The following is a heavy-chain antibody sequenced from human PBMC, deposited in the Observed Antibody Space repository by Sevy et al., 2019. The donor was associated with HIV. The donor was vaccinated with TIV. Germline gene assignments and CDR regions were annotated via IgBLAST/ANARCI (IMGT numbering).Heavy chain of an antibody. D-gene: IGHD3-22*01. J-gene: IGHJ4*02. Sequence: GESLKISCRGSGYRFTSYWIAWVRQMPGKGLEWKGFIYPDDSDIRYSPSLQGQVTMSVDKSISTAYLQWSSLKASDTAMYFCARRFYDTTGYPQYYFDYWGQGTLVTVSS. V-gene: IGHV5-51*01. CDR3: ARRFYDTTGYPQYYFDY. CDR1: GYRFTSYW. CDR2: IYPDDSDI.